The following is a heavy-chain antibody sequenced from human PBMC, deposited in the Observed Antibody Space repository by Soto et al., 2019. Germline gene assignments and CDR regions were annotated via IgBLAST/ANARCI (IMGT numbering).Heavy chain of an antibody. CDR1: GGSFTSNNW. D-gene: IGHD1-7*01. J-gene: IGHJ4*02. CDR2: IYRTGST. CDR3: ASRDPGTSVDY. Sequence: SETLSLTCAVSGGSFTSNNWWTWIRQPPGQGLEWIGEIYRTGSTNYNPSLKSRVTISLDKSENQFSLKVTSLTAADTAVYYCASRDPGTSVDYWGQGTLVTVSS. V-gene: IGHV4-4*02.